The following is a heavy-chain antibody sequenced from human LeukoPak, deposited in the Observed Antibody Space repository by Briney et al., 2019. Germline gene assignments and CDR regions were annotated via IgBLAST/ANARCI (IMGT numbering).Heavy chain of an antibody. V-gene: IGHV3-21*01. CDR1: RFTFSSYS. D-gene: IGHD6-13*01. CDR3: ARFIAAPYYFDY. CDR2: ISSSSSYI. J-gene: IGHJ4*02. Sequence: GGSLRLSCAASRFTFSSYSMNWVRQAPGKGLEWVSSISSSSSYIYYADSVKGRFTISRDNAKNSLYLQMNSLRAEDTAVYYCARFIAAPYYFDYWGRGTLVTVSS.